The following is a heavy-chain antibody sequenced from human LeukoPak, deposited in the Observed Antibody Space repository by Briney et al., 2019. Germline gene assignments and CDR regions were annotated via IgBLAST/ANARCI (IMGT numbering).Heavy chain of an antibody. D-gene: IGHD5-12*01. V-gene: IGHV4-4*02. J-gene: IGHJ4*02. CDR3: ARYYGGYSTGFDY. CDR1: GGSISSDDW. CDR2: IYHSGST. Sequence: SETLSLTCAVSGGSISSDDWWSWVCQAPRKGLEWIGEIYHSGSTNYNPSLKSGLTTLVEKVKNQFSLRLSSVSAAATAAYYCARYYGGYSTGFDYWGQGTLVTVSS.